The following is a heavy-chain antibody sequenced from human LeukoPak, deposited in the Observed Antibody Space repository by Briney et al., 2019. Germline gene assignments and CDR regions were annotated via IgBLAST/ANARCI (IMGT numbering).Heavy chain of an antibody. CDR2: IYYSGYT. V-gene: IGHV4-59*08. CDR3: ARGRFGSGNDY. J-gene: IGHJ4*02. D-gene: IGHD1-26*01. Sequence: SGTLSLTCSVSGGSIRTYYWSWIRQPPGKGLEWIGYIYYSGYTNSNPSLKSRVTISVDTSKNQFPLKLSSVTAADTAVYYCARGRFGSGNDYWGQGTLVTVSS. CDR1: GGSIRTYY.